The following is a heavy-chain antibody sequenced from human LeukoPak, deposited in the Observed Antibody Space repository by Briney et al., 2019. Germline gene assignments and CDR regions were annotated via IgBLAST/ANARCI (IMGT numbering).Heavy chain of an antibody. CDR3: AKDLSSGWFRRFDP. D-gene: IGHD6-19*01. CDR2: LSDSGVYT. CDR1: GFTFSNYA. J-gene: IGHJ5*02. V-gene: IGHV3-23*01. Sequence: GGSLRLSCAASGFTFSNYAMTWVRQAPGKGLEWVSILSDSGVYTYYADSVKGRFTISRDNSKNTLYLQMNSLRAEDTAVYYCAKDLSSGWFRRFDPWGQGTLVTVSS.